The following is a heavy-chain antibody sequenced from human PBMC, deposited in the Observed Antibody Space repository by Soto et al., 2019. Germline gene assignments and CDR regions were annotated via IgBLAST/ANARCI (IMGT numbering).Heavy chain of an antibody. D-gene: IGHD6-19*01. J-gene: IGHJ4*02. CDR3: AKERSSGWTDTFDY. Sequence: GGSLRLSCAASGFTFSNYAMSLVRQAPGKGLEWVSRISGSAASAYYADSVKGRFTISRDNSKNTLYLQMYSLRAEDTAVYYCAKERSSGWTDTFDYWGQGSLVTVSS. CDR1: GFTFSNYA. CDR2: ISGSAASA. V-gene: IGHV3-23*01.